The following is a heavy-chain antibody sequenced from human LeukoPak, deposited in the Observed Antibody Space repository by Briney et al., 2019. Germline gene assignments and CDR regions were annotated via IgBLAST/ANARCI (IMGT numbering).Heavy chain of an antibody. CDR1: GFTFSSYW. J-gene: IGHJ4*02. D-gene: IGHD6-13*01. Sequence: GGSLRLSCAASGFTFSSYWMSWVRQAPGKGLEWVSGISGSGGSTNYADSVKGRFTISRDNSKNTLYLQMNSLRAEDTAVYYCAKKKGRGIAAAGTSDYWGQGTLVTVSS. CDR3: AKKKGRGIAAAGTSDY. V-gene: IGHV3-23*01. CDR2: ISGSGGST.